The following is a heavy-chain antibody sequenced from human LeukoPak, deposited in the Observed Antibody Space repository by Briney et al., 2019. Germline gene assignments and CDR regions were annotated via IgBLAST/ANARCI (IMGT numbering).Heavy chain of an antibody. CDR2: ISSSGSYI. CDR3: AREEYSGSYYFDY. D-gene: IGHD1-26*01. J-gene: IGHJ4*02. Sequence: GGSLRLSCAASGFTFSSYSMNWVRQAPGKGLEWVSSISSSGSYIYYADSVKGRFTISRDNAKNSLYLQMNSLRAEDTAVYYCAREEYSGSYYFDYWGQGTLVTVSS. CDR1: GFTFSSYS. V-gene: IGHV3-21*01.